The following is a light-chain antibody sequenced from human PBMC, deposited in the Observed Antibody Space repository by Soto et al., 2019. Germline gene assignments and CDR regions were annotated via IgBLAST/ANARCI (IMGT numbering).Light chain of an antibody. V-gene: IGLV1-40*01. CDR2: ANT. CDR3: QSYDSSRSGYV. Sequence: QSVLTQPPSVSGAPGQRVTISYTGSSSNIGPTYDVHWYQQLPGTAPKLLIYANTNRPSGVPDRFSGSKSGTLASLAITGLQAEDEADYFCQSYDSSRSGYVFGTGTKLTVL. J-gene: IGLJ1*01. CDR1: SSNIGPTYD.